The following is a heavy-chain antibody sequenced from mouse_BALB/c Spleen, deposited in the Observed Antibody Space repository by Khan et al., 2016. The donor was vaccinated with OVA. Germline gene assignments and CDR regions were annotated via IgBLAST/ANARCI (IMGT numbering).Heavy chain of an antibody. CDR2: INPSTGYT. CDR1: GYIFINYW. D-gene: IGHD1-1*01. CDR3: ARRGLRWDFDY. J-gene: IGHJ2*01. V-gene: IGHV1-7*01. Sequence: QVQLQQSGAELAKPGASVKMSCKASGYIFINYWILWVKQRPGQGLEWIGYINPSTGYTEYNQNFKDKATLTADKSSSTAYMQLSSLTSEDSAVYYCARRGLRWDFDYWGQGTTLTVSS.